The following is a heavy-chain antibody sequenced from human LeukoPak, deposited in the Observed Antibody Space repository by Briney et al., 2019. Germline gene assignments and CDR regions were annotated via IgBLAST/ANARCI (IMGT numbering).Heavy chain of an antibody. V-gene: IGHV3-21*01. CDR2: ISSSSSYI. CDR1: GFTFSGYS. CDR3: ARADSRGWYFNDS. Sequence: GGSLRLSCAASGFTFSGYSMNWVRQAPGKGLEWVSSISSSSSYIYYADSVKGRYTISRDNAKNSLYLQMNSLRAEDTAVYYCARADSRGWYFNDSWAREPLVTVPT. D-gene: IGHD6-19*01. J-gene: IGHJ4*02.